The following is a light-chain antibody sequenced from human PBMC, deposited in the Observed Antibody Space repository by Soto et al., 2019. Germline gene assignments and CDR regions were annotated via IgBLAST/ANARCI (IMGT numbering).Light chain of an antibody. Sequence: EIVLTQSPATLSLSPGERAALSCRASQSVSSYLAWYQQKPGQAPRLLIYDASKRAPGIPARFTGSGSGTAFTLPISSLGPEDFAVYFCRHRGFWPPTSGGGTKVKF. J-gene: IGKJ4*01. CDR3: RHRGFWPPT. CDR2: DAS. V-gene: IGKV3-11*01. CDR1: QSVSSY.